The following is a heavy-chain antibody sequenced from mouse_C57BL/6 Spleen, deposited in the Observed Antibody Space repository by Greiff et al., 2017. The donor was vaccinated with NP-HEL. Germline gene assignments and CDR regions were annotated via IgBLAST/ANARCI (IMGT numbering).Heavy chain of an antibody. CDR2: IYPGDGDP. CDR3: ARANGNYGYFDG. CDR1: GYAFSSSW. V-gene: IGHV1-82*01. J-gene: IGHJ1*03. D-gene: IGHD2-1*01. Sequence: VQLQQSGPELVKPGASVKISCKASGYAFSSSWLNWVKQRPGKGLEWIGRIYPGDGDPNYNGKFKGTAPLTAEKSTSTTYKHLSSLTSEDSAVYFCARANGNYGYFDGWGTGTTVTVSS.